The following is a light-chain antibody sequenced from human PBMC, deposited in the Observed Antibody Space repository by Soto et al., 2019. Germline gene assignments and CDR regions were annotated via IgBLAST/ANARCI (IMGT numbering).Light chain of an antibody. CDR2: DVT. V-gene: IGLV2-14*03. J-gene: IGLJ2*01. Sequence: QSALTQPASVSGSPGRSVTISCTGSSSDVGDFNYVSWYQHLPGRAPKLIIYDVTNRPSGIYYRFSASQSGRTASLTISGLQAEDEADYYCSSYSSSSTHVVFGGGTQLTVL. CDR1: SSDVGDFNY. CDR3: SSYSSSSTHVV.